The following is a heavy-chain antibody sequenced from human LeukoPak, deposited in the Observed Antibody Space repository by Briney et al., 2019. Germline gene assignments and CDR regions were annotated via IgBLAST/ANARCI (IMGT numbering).Heavy chain of an antibody. CDR1: GYTFTGYY. V-gene: IGHV1-2*02. Sequence: ASVKVSCKASGYTFTGYYMHWVRQAPGRGLEWMGWINPNSGGTNYAQKFQGRVTMTRDTSISTAYMELSRLRSDDTAVYYCARRLGELSTSFDYWGQGTLVTVSS. J-gene: IGHJ4*02. D-gene: IGHD3-16*02. CDR3: ARRLGELSTSFDY. CDR2: INPNSGGT.